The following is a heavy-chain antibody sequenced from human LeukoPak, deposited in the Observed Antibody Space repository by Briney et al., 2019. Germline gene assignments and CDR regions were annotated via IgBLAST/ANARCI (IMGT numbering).Heavy chain of an antibody. V-gene: IGHV1-2*06. J-gene: IGHJ5*02. CDR2: INPNSGGT. Sequence: GAPVKVTCKASGYTFTGYYMHWVRQAPGQGLEWMGRINPNSGGTNYAQKFQGRVTMTRDTSIGTAYMELSRLRSDDTAVYYCARELVEGYGDYGWFDPWGQGTLVTVSS. CDR1: GYTFTGYY. D-gene: IGHD4-17*01. CDR3: ARELVEGYGDYGWFDP.